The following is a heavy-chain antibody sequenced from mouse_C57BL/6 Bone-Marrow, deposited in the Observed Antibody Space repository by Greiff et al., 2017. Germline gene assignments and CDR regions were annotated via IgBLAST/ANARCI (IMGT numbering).Heavy chain of an antibody. V-gene: IGHV1-81*01. Sequence: QVQLQQSGAELARPGASVKLSCKASGYTFTSYGISWVKQRTGQGLEWIGEIYPRSGNTYYNEKFKGKATLTADKSSSTAYMELRSLTSEDSAVYFWARSNYPYYAMDYWGQETPVTVPS. CDR1: GYTFTSYG. CDR2: IYPRSGNT. CDR3: ARSNYPYYAMDY. D-gene: IGHD2-5*01. J-gene: IGHJ4*01.